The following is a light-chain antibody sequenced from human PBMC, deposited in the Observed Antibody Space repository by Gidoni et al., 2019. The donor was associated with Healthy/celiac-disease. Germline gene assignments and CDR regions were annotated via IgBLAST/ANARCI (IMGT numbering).Light chain of an antibody. J-gene: IGKJ3*01. V-gene: IGKV2-28*01. Sequence: DIVMTQSPLSLPVTPGEPASISCRSSQSLLHSNGYNYLDWYLQKPGQSPQLLIELGSNRASGVPDRFSGSGSGTDFTLKISRVEAEDVGVYYCMQALQTPPFTFGPGTKVDIK. CDR1: QSLLHSNGYNY. CDR3: MQALQTPPFT. CDR2: LGS.